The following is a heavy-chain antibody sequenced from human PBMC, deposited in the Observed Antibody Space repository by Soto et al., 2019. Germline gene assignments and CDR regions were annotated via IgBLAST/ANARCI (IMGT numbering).Heavy chain of an antibody. V-gene: IGHV3-30*18. CDR1: GFTFSSYG. J-gene: IGHJ4*02. Sequence: PGGSLRLSCAASGFTFSSYGMHWVRQAPGKGLEWVAVISYDGSNKYYADSVKGRFTISRDNSKNTLYLQMNSLRAEDTAVYYCAKDLSSSGWFRYSTFGYWGQGTLVTVSS. CDR2: ISYDGSNK. CDR3: AKDLSSSGWFRYSTFGY. D-gene: IGHD6-19*01.